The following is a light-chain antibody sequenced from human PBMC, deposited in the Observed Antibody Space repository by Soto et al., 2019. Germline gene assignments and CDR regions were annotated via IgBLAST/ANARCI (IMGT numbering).Light chain of an antibody. CDR3: QQYNSYXYT. Sequence: DIQMTQSPSTLSASVGDRVTITCRASQSISSWLAWYQQKPGKAPKLLIYDASSLESGVPSRFSGNESGTGXXLTISSXXPDDFATYYCQQYNSYXYTFGQGTRLEIK. J-gene: IGKJ5*01. CDR1: QSISSW. V-gene: IGKV1-5*01. CDR2: DAS.